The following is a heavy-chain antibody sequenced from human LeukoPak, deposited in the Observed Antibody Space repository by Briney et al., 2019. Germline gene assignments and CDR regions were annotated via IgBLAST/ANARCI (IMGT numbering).Heavy chain of an antibody. CDR3: ARDLNYDSAY. CDR2: IYSGGST. Sequence: TGGSLRLSCAASGFTVSSNYMSWVRQAPGKGLEWVSVIYSGGSTYYADSVKGRFTISRDNSKHTVYLQMNSLRAEDTAVYYCARDLNYDSAYWGQGTLVTVSS. CDR1: GFTVSSNY. V-gene: IGHV3-53*01. J-gene: IGHJ4*02. D-gene: IGHD3-22*01.